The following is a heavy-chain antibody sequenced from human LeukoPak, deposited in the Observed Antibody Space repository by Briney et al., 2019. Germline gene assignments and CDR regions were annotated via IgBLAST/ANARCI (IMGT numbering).Heavy chain of an antibody. J-gene: IGHJ4*02. CDR3: ARIPYCSGGSCADY. CDR2: ISSSSSYI. CDR1: GFTFSSYS. D-gene: IGHD2-15*01. Sequence: PGGSLRLSCAASGFTFSSYSMNWVRQAPGKGLEWVSSISSSSSYIYYADSVKGRFTISRDNAKSSLYLQMKSLRAEDTAVYYCARIPYCSGGSCADYWGQGTLVTVSS. V-gene: IGHV3-21*01.